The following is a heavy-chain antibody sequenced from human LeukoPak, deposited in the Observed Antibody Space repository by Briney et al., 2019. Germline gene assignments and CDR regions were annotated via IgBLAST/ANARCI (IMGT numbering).Heavy chain of an antibody. Sequence: PGGSLRLSCAASGFTFSTYAMTWFRQAPGKGREWVSLISGTGRSTYYADSVKGRFTISRENSKNTLYLQMNSLRAEDTAVYYCAKDYEPLVGVHRWGDWFDPWGQGTLVTVSS. CDR3: AKDYEPLVGVHRWGDWFDP. J-gene: IGHJ5*02. CDR2: ISGTGRST. V-gene: IGHV3-23*01. D-gene: IGHD1-26*01. CDR1: GFTFSTYA.